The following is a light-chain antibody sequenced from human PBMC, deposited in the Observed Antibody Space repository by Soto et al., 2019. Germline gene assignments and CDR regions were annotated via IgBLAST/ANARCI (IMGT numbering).Light chain of an antibody. CDR1: QSVSSN. CDR3: QRYNNWPPWT. V-gene: IGKV3-15*01. CDR2: GAS. J-gene: IGKJ2*02. Sequence: EIVMTQSPATLSVSPGERATLSCRASQSVSSNLAWYQQKPGQAPRLLIYGASTRATGIPARFSGSGSGREYTHTSSSLYSEDCAVYYCQRYNNWPPWTFDHRTKLEIK.